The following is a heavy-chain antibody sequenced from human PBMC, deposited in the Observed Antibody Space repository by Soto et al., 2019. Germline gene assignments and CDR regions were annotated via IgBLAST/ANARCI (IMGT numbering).Heavy chain of an antibody. Sequence: QVQLVQTGAEVKKPGASVKVSCMASGYTFTGYFIHWVREVPGQGLEYMGWINPNTGGTDYEQKFQGRVTMTRDTSISTVFMEMKSLTSDDTAVYYCARVASGAARDWFDARGQGTLVTGSS. CDR3: ARVASGAARDWFDA. CDR2: INPNTGGT. D-gene: IGHD1-26*01. J-gene: IGHJ5*02. V-gene: IGHV1-2*02. CDR1: GYTFTGYF.